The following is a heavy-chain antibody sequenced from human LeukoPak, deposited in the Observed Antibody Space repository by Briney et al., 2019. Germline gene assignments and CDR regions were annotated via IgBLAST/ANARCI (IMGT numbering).Heavy chain of an antibody. J-gene: IGHJ4*02. Sequence: TLSLTCTVSGGSVSSRSYYWSWIRQPAGKGLEWIGRIYTSGSTNYNPSLKSRVTMSVDTSKNQFSLKLSSVTAADTAVYYCARGPNYYDSSGYSHFDYWGQGTLVTVSS. CDR1: GGSVSSRSYY. D-gene: IGHD3-22*01. V-gene: IGHV4-61*02. CDR2: IYTSGST. CDR3: ARGPNYYDSSGYSHFDY.